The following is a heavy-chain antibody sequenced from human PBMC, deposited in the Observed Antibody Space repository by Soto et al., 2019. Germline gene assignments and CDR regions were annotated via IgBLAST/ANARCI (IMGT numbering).Heavy chain of an antibody. Sequence: PSETLSLTCAVYGGSFSGYYWSWIRQPPGKGLEWIGEINHSGSTNYNPSLKSRVTISVDTSKNQFSLKLSSVTAEDTAMYYCARDFKDLGWGQGTLVTVSS. CDR3: ARDFKDLG. J-gene: IGHJ4*02. CDR1: GGSFSGYY. CDR2: INHSGST. V-gene: IGHV4-34*01.